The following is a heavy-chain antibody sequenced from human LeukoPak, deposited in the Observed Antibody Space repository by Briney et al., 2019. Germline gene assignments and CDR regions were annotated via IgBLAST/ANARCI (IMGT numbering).Heavy chain of an antibody. D-gene: IGHD6-6*01. CDR2: ISGSGDRT. J-gene: IGHJ4*02. CDR1: GFTFSSSA. Sequence: GGSLRLSCAASGFTFSSSAMTWVRQAPGKGLEWVSTISGSGDRTYYADSVKGRFTISRDNSKNTLFLQMNSLRAEDTAVYYCARESFAARWDWGQGTLVTVSS. CDR3: ARESFAARWD. V-gene: IGHV3-23*01.